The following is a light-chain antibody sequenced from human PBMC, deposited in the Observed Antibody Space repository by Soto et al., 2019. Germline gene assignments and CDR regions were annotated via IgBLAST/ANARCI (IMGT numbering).Light chain of an antibody. CDR2: AAS. CDR1: QGVSSAS. Sequence: EIVLTQSPGTLSLSPGERAPLSCRATQGVSSASLAWYQHKPGQPPTLLIYAASSRVTGIPDRFSGSGSGTDFTLTISRLEPEDFAVYYCQQYGSSSTWTFGQGTKVEIK. J-gene: IGKJ1*01. V-gene: IGKV3-20*01. CDR3: QQYGSSSTWT.